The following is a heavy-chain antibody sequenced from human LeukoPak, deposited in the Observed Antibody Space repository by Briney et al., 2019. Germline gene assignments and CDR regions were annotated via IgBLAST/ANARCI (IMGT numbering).Heavy chain of an antibody. V-gene: IGHV3-11*04. CDR1: GFIFSDFY. J-gene: IGHJ3*02. CDR3: ARDIEGYSYGSGAFDI. CDR2: ISTTGRTI. Sequence: KPGGSLRLSCAASGFIFSDFYMSWVRQAPGKGLESVSYISTTGRTIYYADSVKGRFTISRDNAKNSLYLQMNSPRAEDTAVYYCARDIEGYSYGSGAFDIWGQGTMVTVSS. D-gene: IGHD5-18*01.